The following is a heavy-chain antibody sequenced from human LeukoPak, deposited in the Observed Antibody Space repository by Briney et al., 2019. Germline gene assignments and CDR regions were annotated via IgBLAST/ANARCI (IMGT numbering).Heavy chain of an antibody. V-gene: IGHV1-3*01. D-gene: IGHD5-12*01. Sequence: GASVKVSCKASGYTSTSYAMHWVRQAPGQRLEWMGWINAGNGNTKYSQKFQGRVTITRDTSASTAYMELSSLRSEDTAVYYCARDIVRDSGYDFFYWGQGTLVTVSS. CDR2: INAGNGNT. J-gene: IGHJ4*02. CDR1: GYTSTSYA. CDR3: ARDIVRDSGYDFFY.